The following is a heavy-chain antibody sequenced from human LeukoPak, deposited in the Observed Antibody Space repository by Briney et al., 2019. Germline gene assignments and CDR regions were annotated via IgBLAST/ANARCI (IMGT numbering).Heavy chain of an antibody. CDR3: ARDHFGSLDS. Sequence: SETLSLTCTVSGFSFTTDSYCWGWMRQPPGKGLEWIGYDYCGGNTNYDPSLKRRVTISVDTSMNQFSLTLTSVTAADTAVYFCARDHFGSLDSWGQGILVTVSS. CDR2: DYCGGNT. V-gene: IGHV4-61*01. J-gene: IGHJ4*02. CDR1: GFSFTTDSYC. D-gene: IGHD3-10*01.